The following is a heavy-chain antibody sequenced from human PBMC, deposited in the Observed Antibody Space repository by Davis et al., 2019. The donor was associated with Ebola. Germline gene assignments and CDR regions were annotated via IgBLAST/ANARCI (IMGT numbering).Heavy chain of an antibody. CDR2: ILPGDSDT. D-gene: IGHD5-12*01. V-gene: IGHV5-51*01. J-gene: IGHJ4*02. CDR3: ARQVGPYSAPAN. CDR1: GYSFTSFS. Sequence: GESLMTSCKASGYSFTSFSIGRVRQPPGQGLEWMGAILPGDSDTRYGPSFQGQVTISADKSITTAYLHWNSLKASDTAMDYCARQVGPYSAPANWGQGTLVTVAS.